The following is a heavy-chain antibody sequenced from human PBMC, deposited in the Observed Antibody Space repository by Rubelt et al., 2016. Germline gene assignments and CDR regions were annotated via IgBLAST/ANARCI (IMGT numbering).Heavy chain of an antibody. CDR1: GASISSGGYY. V-gene: IGHV4-39*02. Sequence: QVRLQESGPGLVKPSQTLSLTCTVSGASISSGGYYWAWIRQHPGKGLEWIGSIFHGGTTYYNPTLRSRVTISVTPSTNHFSLRWTAGTAPDTAVYYWARSNFDFSAAYARLFDSWGQGLLVTVSS. CDR2: IFHGGTT. D-gene: IGHD3/OR15-3a*01. J-gene: IGHJ4*02. CDR3: ARSNFDFSAAYARLFDS.